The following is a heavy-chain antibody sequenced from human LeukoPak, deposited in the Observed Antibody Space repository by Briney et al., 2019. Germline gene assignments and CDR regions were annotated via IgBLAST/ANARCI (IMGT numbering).Heavy chain of an antibody. CDR2: ISSSSSYI. V-gene: IGHV3-21*01. CDR3: ARDSRYGGDYNY. Sequence: GSLRLSCAASGFTFSSYSMNWVRQAPGKGLEWVSSISSSSSYIYYADSVKGRFTISRDNAKNSLYPQMNSLRAEDTAVYYCARDSRYGGDYNYWGQGTLVTVSS. CDR1: GFTFSSYS. J-gene: IGHJ4*02. D-gene: IGHD4-17*01.